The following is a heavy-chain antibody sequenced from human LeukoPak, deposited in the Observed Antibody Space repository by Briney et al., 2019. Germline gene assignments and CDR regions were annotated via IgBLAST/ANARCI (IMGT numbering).Heavy chain of an antibody. J-gene: IGHJ6*02. CDR1: GYTFTSYD. D-gene: IGHD3-9*01. CDR3: ARGGYDILTGQTLYYYGMNV. Sequence: GASVKVSCKASGYTFTSYDINWVRQATGQGLEWMGCMNPNSGNTGYAQKFQGRVTMTRNTSISTAYMELSSLRSEDTAVYYCARGGYDILTGQTLYYYGMNVWGQGTTVTVSS. CDR2: MNPNSGNT. V-gene: IGHV1-8*01.